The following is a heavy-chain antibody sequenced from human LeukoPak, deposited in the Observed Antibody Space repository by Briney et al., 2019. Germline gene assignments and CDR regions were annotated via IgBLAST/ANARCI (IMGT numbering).Heavy chain of an antibody. J-gene: IGHJ4*02. D-gene: IGHD6-19*01. CDR3: ARAGWAVAAPPLDY. V-gene: IGHV1-2*02. CDR1: GYTFTDYY. CDR2: INPNDGDT. Sequence: RASVKVSCKASGYTFTDYYMHWVRQAPGQGFEWMGWINPNDGDTNYAQKFQGRVTMTRDTSISTAHMEVSRLRSDDTAVYYCARAGWAVAAPPLDYWGQGTLVTVSS.